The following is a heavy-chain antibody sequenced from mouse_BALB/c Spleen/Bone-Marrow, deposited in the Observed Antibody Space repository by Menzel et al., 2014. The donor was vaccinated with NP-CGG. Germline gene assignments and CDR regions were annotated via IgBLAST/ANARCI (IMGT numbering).Heavy chain of an antibody. CDR1: GYSFNDYN. J-gene: IGHJ3*01. CDR2: IDPSYGGT. CDR3: ARGHDGYRTWFAY. D-gene: IGHD2-3*01. V-gene: IGHV1-39*01. Sequence: VQLKESGPELEKPGASVKMSCKASGYSFNDYNMNWVKQSNGKSLEWIGNIDPSYGGTTYNQKFKGKATLTVDKSSSTVYMQLKSLTSEDSAVYYCARGHDGYRTWFAYWGQGTLVTVSA.